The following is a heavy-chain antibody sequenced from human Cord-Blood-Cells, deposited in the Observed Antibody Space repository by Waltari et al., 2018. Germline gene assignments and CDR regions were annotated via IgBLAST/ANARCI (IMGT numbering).Heavy chain of an antibody. CDR2: IWYDGSNK. J-gene: IGHJ4*02. Sequence: VQLVESGGGVVQPGRSLRLSCAASGFTFSSYGMHWLRQAPGKGLEWVAVIWYDGSNKYYADSVKGRFTISRDNSKNTLYLQMNSLRAEDTAVYYCAREPLVVAATPFDYWGQGTLVTVSS. V-gene: IGHV3-33*01. D-gene: IGHD2-15*01. CDR1: GFTFSSYG. CDR3: AREPLVVAATPFDY.